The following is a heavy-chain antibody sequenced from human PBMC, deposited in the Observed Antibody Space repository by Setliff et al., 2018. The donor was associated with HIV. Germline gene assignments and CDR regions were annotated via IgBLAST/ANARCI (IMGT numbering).Heavy chain of an antibody. V-gene: IGHV3-33*06. Sequence: PGGSLRLSCVVSGFAFSNFAMHWVRQAPGKGPEWLALIWYDGSQRYYADTVKGRFTVSRDDSKNTLYLHMNNLRVEDSAIYYCVKDDTSGLYYLDFWGQGTLVTVSS. D-gene: IGHD3-22*01. CDR1: GFAFSNFA. J-gene: IGHJ4*02. CDR3: VKDDTSGLYYLDF. CDR2: IWYDGSQR.